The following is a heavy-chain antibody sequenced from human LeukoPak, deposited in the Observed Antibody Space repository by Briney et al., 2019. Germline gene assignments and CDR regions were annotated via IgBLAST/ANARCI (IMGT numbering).Heavy chain of an antibody. CDR3: ARRSASGTFYFDY. CDR1: GLILSSYA. V-gene: IGHV3-23*01. Sequence: GGSLRLSCTASGLILSSYAMSWVRQAPGQGLEWVAGISSSGGSTYYADSVKGRFTISRDNSKNTVYLQVNSLSAEDTAVYYCARRSASGTFYFDYWGQGTLVTVSS. CDR2: ISSSGGST. J-gene: IGHJ4*02. D-gene: IGHD3-10*01.